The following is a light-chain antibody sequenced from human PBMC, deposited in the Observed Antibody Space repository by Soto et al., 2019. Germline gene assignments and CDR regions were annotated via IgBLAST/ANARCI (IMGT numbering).Light chain of an antibody. Sequence: QSVLTQPASVSGSRGQSITISCTATSSDVGSYNLVSWYQQHPGKAPKLMIYEGTKRPSGVSNRFSGSKYGNTASLTISGLQAEDEAEYYCCSYASSITYVFGTGTRSPS. CDR3: CSYASSITYV. J-gene: IGLJ1*01. CDR1: SSDVGSYNL. V-gene: IGLV2-23*01. CDR2: EGT.